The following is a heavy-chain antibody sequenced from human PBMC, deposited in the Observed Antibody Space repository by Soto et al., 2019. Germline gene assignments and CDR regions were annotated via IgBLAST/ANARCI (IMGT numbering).Heavy chain of an antibody. CDR2: IGSGSRSI. CDR1: GFTFSRYS. CDR3: AREGVSQDFGL. Sequence: GGSLRLSCAASGFTFSRYSMNWVRQAPGKGLDWVSSIGSGSRSIYYADSVKGRFTISRDNAKNSLYLQMNSLRAEDTAVYYCAREGVSQDFGLWGQGTMVTVSS. J-gene: IGHJ3*01. D-gene: IGHD3-10*01. V-gene: IGHV3-21*01.